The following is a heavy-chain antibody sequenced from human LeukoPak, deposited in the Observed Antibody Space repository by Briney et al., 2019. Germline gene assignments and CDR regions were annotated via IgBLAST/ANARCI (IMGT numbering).Heavy chain of an antibody. J-gene: IGHJ4*02. CDR2: ISGAGFTT. CDR3: ARSPRRIAVAGTQGYCFDY. CDR1: GFTFSNYA. D-gene: IGHD6-19*01. Sequence: QPGGSLRLSCAASGFTFSNYAMSWVRQAPGKGLEWVSAISGAGFTTYYADSVKGRFTISRDNSKNTLYLQMNSLRAEDTAVYYCARSPRRIAVAGTQGYCFDYWGQGTLVTVSS. V-gene: IGHV3-23*01.